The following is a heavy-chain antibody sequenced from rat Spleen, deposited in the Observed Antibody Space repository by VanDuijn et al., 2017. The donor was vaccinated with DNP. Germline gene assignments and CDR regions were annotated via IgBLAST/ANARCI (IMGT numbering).Heavy chain of an antibody. CDR2: INKESSTI. V-gene: IGHV4-2*01. Sequence: EVKLVESGGGLVQPGRSLKISCTASGFNLHDYWMGWVRQAPGKGLEWIGEINKESSTINYTPSLKDKFTISRDNAQNTLYLQMSKLGSEDTAIYYCARAGWHGWLAYWGKGTLVTVSS. D-gene: IGHD1-11*01. CDR3: ARAGWHGWLAY. CDR1: GFNLHDYW. J-gene: IGHJ3*01.